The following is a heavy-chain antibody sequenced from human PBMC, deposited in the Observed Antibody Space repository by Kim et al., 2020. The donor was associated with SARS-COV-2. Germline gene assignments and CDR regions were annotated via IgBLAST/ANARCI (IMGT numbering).Heavy chain of an antibody. Sequence: ASVKVSCKASGYSFTGYYMHWVRQAPGQGLEWMGRINPNSGGTTYAQKFQGRVTMTSDTTISTAYMELSRRRCDDTAVHYFVRAHPEYRYGFGWFVPRGQ. D-gene: IGHD5-18*01. J-gene: IGHJ5*02. CDR2: INPNSGGT. V-gene: IGHV1-2*06. CDR1: GYSFTGYY. CDR3: VRAHPEYRYGFGWFVP.